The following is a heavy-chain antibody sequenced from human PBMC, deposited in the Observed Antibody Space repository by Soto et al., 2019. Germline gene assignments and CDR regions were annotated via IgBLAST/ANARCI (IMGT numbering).Heavy chain of an antibody. D-gene: IGHD3-16*01. CDR2: INHSGSN. J-gene: IGHJ4*02. CDR1: GGSFSGYY. Sequence: QVQLQQWGAGLLKPSETLSLTCAVYGGSFSGYYWSWIRQPPGTGLEWIGEINHSGSNNYNPSLKSRVTTAVDTSKNQFSLKLTSVTAADTAVYYSARDKITGLFDYWGQGTLVTVSS. V-gene: IGHV4-34*01. CDR3: ARDKITGLFDY.